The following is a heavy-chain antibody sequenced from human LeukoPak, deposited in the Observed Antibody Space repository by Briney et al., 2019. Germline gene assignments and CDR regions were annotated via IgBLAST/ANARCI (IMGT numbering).Heavy chain of an antibody. V-gene: IGHV1-8*01. D-gene: IGHD5-12*01. J-gene: IGHJ3*02. CDR2: MSPNSGVT. CDR1: GYTFTNYD. CDR3: ARELPDIVAPDAFDI. Sequence: ASVKVSCKASGYTFTNYDINWVRQATGQGLEWMGWMSPNSGVTGYAQKFQGRVTITTDESTSTAYMELSSLRSEDTAVYYCARELPDIVAPDAFDIWGQGTMVTVSS.